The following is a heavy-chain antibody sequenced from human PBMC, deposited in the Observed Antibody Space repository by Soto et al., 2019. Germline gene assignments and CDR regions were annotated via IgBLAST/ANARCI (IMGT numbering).Heavy chain of an antibody. J-gene: IGHJ5*02. CDR2: SYYSGST. Sequence: SETLSLTCTVSGVSVSSGSYYWSWIRQPPGKGLEWIGYSYYSGSTNYNPSLKSRVTISVDTSKNQFSLKLRSVTAADSAVYYCATSSPGDYVWFDPWGQGTLVTVSS. CDR3: ATSSPGDYVWFDP. V-gene: IGHV4-61*01. CDR1: GVSVSSGSYY. D-gene: IGHD4-17*01.